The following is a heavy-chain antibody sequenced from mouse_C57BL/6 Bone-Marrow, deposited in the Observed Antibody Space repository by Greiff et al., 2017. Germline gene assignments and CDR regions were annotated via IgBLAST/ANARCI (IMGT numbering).Heavy chain of an antibody. CDR2: IWSGGST. D-gene: IGHD2-4*01. Sequence: QVQLKESGPGLVQPSQSLSITCTVSGFSLTSYGVHWVRQSPGKGLEWLGVIWSGGSTDYNAAFISRLSISKDNSKSQVFFKMNSLQAADTAIYYCARPLYDYAAWFAYWGQGTLVTVSA. CDR3: ARPLYDYAAWFAY. J-gene: IGHJ3*01. CDR1: GFSLTSYG. V-gene: IGHV2-2*01.